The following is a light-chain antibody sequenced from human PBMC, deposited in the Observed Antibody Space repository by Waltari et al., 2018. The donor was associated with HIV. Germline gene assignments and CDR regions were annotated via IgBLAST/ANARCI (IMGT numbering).Light chain of an antibody. CDR3: QSADNSDTYYV. CDR1: SLADQS. CDR2: KDT. V-gene: IGLV3-25*03. Sequence: SYELTQPPSISVSPGQTARITCSGASLADQSVYWYQQKPGQAPLLVMYKDTERPSGIPERFFGSTSGTTVTLTIDGVQAEDEADYYCQSADNSDTYYVFGSGTKVTVL. J-gene: IGLJ1*01.